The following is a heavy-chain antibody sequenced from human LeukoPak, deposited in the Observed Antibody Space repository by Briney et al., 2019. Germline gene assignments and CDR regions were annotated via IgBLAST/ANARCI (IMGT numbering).Heavy chain of an antibody. J-gene: IGHJ5*02. V-gene: IGHV3-48*03. CDR2: ISSSGGTI. Sequence: GGSLRLSCAASGFTFSSYEMNWVRQAPGKGLEWVSYISSSGGTIYYADSVKGRFTISRDNAKNSLYLQMNSLRAEDTAVYYCARSKPADYGDYLFDPWGQGTLVTVSS. CDR3: ARSKPADYGDYLFDP. CDR1: GFTFSSYE. D-gene: IGHD4-17*01.